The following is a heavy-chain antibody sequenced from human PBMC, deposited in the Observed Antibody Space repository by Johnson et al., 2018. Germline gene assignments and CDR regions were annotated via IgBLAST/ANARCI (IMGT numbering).Heavy chain of an antibody. CDR2: IKSKTDGGTT. D-gene: IGHD1-26*01. CDR1: GFTFSNAW. CDR3: TTDLKELDAFDI. Sequence: VQLVQSGGGLVKPGGSLRLSCAASGFTFSNAWMSWVRQAPGKGLEWVGRIKSKTDGGTTDYAAPVKGRFTISRDDSKNTLYLQMNSLKTEDTAVYYCTTDLKELDAFDIWGQGTMVTISS. V-gene: IGHV3-15*01. J-gene: IGHJ3*02.